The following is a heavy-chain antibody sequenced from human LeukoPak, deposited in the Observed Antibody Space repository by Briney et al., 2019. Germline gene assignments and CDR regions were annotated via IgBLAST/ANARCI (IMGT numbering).Heavy chain of an antibody. V-gene: IGHV1-69*06. D-gene: IGHD2-2*01. CDR3: ASLVADCSSTSCYEVDYYYYYMDV. Sequence: ASVKVSCKASGYTFTSYYMHWVRQAPGQGLEWMGGIIPIFGTANYAQKFQGRVTITADKSTSTAYMELSSLRSEDTAVYYCASLVADCSSTSCYEVDYYYYYMDVWGKGTTVTVSS. CDR2: IIPIFGTA. CDR1: GYTFTSYY. J-gene: IGHJ6*03.